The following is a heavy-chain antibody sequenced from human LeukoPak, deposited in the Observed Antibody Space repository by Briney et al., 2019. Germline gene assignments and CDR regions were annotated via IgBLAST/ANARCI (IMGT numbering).Heavy chain of an antibody. V-gene: IGHV3-21*01. CDR1: GFTFSSYS. J-gene: IGHJ4*02. D-gene: IGHD3-10*01. CDR3: ARDNPPWYYGPGSYPAYFDY. CDR2: ISSSSSYI. Sequence: GGSLRLSCAASGFTFSSYSMNWVRQAPGKGLEWVSSISSSSSYIYYADSVKGRFTISRDNAKNSLYLQMNSLRAEDTAVYYCARDNPPWYYGPGSYPAYFDYWGQGTLVTVSS.